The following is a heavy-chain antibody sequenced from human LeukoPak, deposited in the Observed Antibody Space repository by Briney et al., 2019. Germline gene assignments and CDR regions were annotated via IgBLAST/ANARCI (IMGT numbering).Heavy chain of an antibody. CDR1: GFTFDDYA. CDR2: VRWNSGSI. V-gene: IGHV3-9*01. D-gene: IGHD6-13*01. Sequence: GSSLRLSCAASGFTFDDYAMHWVRQAPGKGLQWVSGVRWNSGSIGYADSVKGRFTISRDNAKNSLYLQMNSLRAEDTALYYCAKDLTAAGKGPADYWGQGTLVTVSS. CDR3: AKDLTAAGKGPADY. J-gene: IGHJ4*02.